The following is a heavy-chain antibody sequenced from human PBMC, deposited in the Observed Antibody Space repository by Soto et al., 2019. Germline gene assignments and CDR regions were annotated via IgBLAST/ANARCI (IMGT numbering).Heavy chain of an antibody. CDR2: IIPILGIA. CDR1: GGTFSSYT. J-gene: IGHJ4*02. CDR3: AGDKGGDGYNLSVY. D-gene: IGHD5-12*01. Sequence: QVQLVQSGAEVKKPGSSVKVSCKASGGTFSSYTISWVRQAPGQGLEWMGRIIPILGIANYAQKFQGRVTITADKSXGTGYVELRRLRSEDTAVDYCAGDKGGDGYNLSVYWGQGTLVTVSS. V-gene: IGHV1-69*08.